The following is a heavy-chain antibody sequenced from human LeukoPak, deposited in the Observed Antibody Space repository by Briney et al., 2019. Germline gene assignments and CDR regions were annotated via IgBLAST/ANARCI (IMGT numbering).Heavy chain of an antibody. J-gene: IGHJ4*02. CDR1: GFTFSSYS. Sequence: GGSLRLSCAASGFTFSSYSMNWVRQAPGKGLEWVSSISSSSSYIYYADSVKGRFTISRDNAKNSLYLQMNSLRAEDTAVYYCAREEYLANGMEYWGQGTLVTVSS. CDR2: ISSSSSYI. CDR3: AREEYLANGMEY. D-gene: IGHD2/OR15-2a*01. V-gene: IGHV3-21*01.